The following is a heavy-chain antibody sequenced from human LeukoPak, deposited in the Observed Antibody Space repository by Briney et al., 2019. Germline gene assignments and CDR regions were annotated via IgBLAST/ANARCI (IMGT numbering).Heavy chain of an antibody. V-gene: IGHV4-30-2*01. D-gene: IGHD3-22*01. CDR2: INHSGST. Sequence: SETLSLTCEVSGDSLSSGGYSWSWIRQPPRKGLEWIGEINHSGSTNYNPSLKSRVTISVDTSKNQFSLKLSSVTAADTAVYYCARDSGYYDSSGYLSYFDYWGQGTLVTVSS. CDR3: ARDSGYYDSSGYLSYFDY. J-gene: IGHJ4*02. CDR1: GDSLSSGGYS.